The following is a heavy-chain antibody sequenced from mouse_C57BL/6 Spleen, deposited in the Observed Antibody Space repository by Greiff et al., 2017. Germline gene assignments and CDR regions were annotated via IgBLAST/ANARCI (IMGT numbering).Heavy chain of an antibody. CDR3: VRFIYGNYLYYYAMDY. CDR2: IRSKSNNYAT. J-gene: IGHJ4*01. D-gene: IGHD2-1*01. Sequence: EVKLLESGGGLVQPKGSLKLSCAASGFSFNTYAMNWVRQAPGKGLEWVARIRSKSNNYATYYADSVKDRFTISRDDSESMLYLQMNNLKTEDTAMYYCVRFIYGNYLYYYAMDYWGQGTSVTVSS. V-gene: IGHV10-1*01. CDR1: GFSFNTYA.